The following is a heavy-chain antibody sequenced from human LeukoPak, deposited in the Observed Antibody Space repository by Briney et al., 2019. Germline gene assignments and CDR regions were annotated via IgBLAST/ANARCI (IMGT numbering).Heavy chain of an antibody. Sequence: GGSLRLSCAASGFTFDDYAMHWVRQAPGKGLQWVSGISWNGGGIGYVDSVKGRFTISRDNAKNSLYLQMNSLRAEDTAVYYCARVPHAMVRGVIITEFYFDYWGQGTLVTVSS. CDR1: GFTFDDYA. V-gene: IGHV3-9*01. CDR3: ARVPHAMVRGVIITEFYFDY. CDR2: ISWNGGGI. D-gene: IGHD3-10*01. J-gene: IGHJ4*02.